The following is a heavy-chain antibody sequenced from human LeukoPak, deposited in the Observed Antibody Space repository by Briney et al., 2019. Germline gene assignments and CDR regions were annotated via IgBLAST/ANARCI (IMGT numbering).Heavy chain of an antibody. D-gene: IGHD1-26*01. CDR1: GFTFSSYA. Sequence: PGGSLRLSCAASGFTFSSYAMHWVRQAPGKGLEWVAVISYDGSNKYYADSVKGRFTISRDNSKKMIYLQMNSLRAEDTAVYYCAFNWIGLLSGYFDHWGQGTLVPVSS. J-gene: IGHJ4*02. CDR2: ISYDGSNK. V-gene: IGHV3-30*04. CDR3: AFNWIGLLSGYFDH.